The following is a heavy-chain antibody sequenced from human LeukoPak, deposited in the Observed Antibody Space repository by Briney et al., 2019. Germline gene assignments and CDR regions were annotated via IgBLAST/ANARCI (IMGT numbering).Heavy chain of an antibody. Sequence: PGGSLRLSCAASGFTFSSYAMSWVRQAPGKGLEWVSGISWNSGSIGYADSVKGRFTISRDNAKNSLYLQMNSLRAEDTALYYCAKARFGGSFGYWGQGTLVTVSS. CDR2: ISWNSGSI. J-gene: IGHJ4*02. D-gene: IGHD3-16*01. CDR3: AKARFGGSFGY. CDR1: GFTFSSYA. V-gene: IGHV3-9*01.